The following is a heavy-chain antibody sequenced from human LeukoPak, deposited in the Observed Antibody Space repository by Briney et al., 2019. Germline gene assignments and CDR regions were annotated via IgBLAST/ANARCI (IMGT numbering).Heavy chain of an antibody. CDR3: ARWGRRSAFDI. CDR2: INPSGGST. V-gene: IGHV1-46*01. Sequence: ASVKVSCKASGYTFTSYYMHWVRQAPGQGLEWMGIINPSGGSTSYAQKFQGRVTMTRDMSTSTVYMELSSLRSDDTAVYYCARWGRRSAFDIWGQGTMVTVSS. D-gene: IGHD2-15*01. J-gene: IGHJ3*02. CDR1: GYTFTSYY.